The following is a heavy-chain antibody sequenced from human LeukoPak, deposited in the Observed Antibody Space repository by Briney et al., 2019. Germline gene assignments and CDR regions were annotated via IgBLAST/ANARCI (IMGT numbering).Heavy chain of an antibody. Sequence: ASVKVSCKASGYRFTGYYIHWARQAPGQGLEWMAWINPNSGGTNYAQKFQGRVTMTRDTSVSTAYMEVSRLRSDDTAVYYCARDRRGYYDSGSYYPLIWGQGTLVTVSS. J-gene: IGHJ4*02. CDR1: GYRFTGYY. V-gene: IGHV1-2*02. CDR3: ARDRRGYYDSGSYYPLI. CDR2: INPNSGGT. D-gene: IGHD3-10*01.